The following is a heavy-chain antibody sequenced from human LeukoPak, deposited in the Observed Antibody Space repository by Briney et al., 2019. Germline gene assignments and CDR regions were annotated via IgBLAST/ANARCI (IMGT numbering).Heavy chain of an antibody. Sequence: PGRSLRLSCAASGFTFSSYATHWVRQAPGKGLEWVAVISYDGSNKYYADSVKGRFTISRDNSKNTLYLQMNSLRAEDTAVYYCAATVPNWFDPWGQGTLVTVSS. J-gene: IGHJ5*02. D-gene: IGHD4-11*01. CDR2: ISYDGSNK. CDR1: GFTFSSYA. V-gene: IGHV3-30-3*01. CDR3: AATVPNWFDP.